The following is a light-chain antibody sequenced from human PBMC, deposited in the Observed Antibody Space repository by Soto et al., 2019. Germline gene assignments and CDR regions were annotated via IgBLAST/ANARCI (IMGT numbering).Light chain of an antibody. CDR1: QSLGGN. V-gene: IGKV3-15*01. CDR3: QQYNNWPPWT. Sequence: EIVLTQSPATLSLSPGERATLSCRASQSLGGNLAWYQQKPGQAPRLLIFRASSRAKGVPARFSGSGSGTEFTLTISSLQSEDFAVYYCQQYNNWPPWTFGQGTKVDI. J-gene: IGKJ1*01. CDR2: RAS.